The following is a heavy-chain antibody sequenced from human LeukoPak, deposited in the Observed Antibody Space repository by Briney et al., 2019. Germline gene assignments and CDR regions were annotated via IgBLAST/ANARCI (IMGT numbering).Heavy chain of an antibody. V-gene: IGHV3-21*01. CDR3: ARRGGLSSGRGFDH. CDR1: GFDFNYYD. CDR2: ISSSSSYI. J-gene: IGHJ4*02. D-gene: IGHD3-16*01. Sequence: PGGSLRLSCVASGFDFNYYDMNWVRQAPGKGLEWVSSISSSSSYIYFADSTKGRFTISRDNANNSVFLQMSSLRPDDTAVYYCARRGGLSSGRGFDHWGQGTLVTVSS.